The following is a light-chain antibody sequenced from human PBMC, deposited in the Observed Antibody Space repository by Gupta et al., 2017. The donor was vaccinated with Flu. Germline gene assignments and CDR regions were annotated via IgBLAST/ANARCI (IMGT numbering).Light chain of an antibody. V-gene: IGLV2-14*01. CDR1: SSDVGGYNY. J-gene: IGLJ2*01. CDR3: SSYTSSSTLVV. Sequence: QSALTQPASVSGYPGQSITIPCTGTSSDVGGYNYVSWYQQHPGKAPKLMIYEVSNRPSGVSNRFSGSKSGNTASLTISGLQAEDEADYYCSSYTSSSTLVVFGGGTKLTVL. CDR2: EVS.